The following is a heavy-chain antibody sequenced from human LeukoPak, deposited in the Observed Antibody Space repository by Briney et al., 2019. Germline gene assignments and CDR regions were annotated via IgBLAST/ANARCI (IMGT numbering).Heavy chain of an antibody. CDR2: ISGGGDST. CDR3: ARSSRRWTDFDH. J-gene: IGHJ5*02. D-gene: IGHD3/OR15-3a*01. CDR1: GFTLRNYG. Sequence: GGSLRLSCAASGFTLRNYGMAWVPQAPGKGLVGVSNISGGGDSTKLADSVRGSFTISRDNSQGTMALHMSSLSDEDTPMYYGARSSRRWTDFDHWGQGTLVTVSS. V-gene: IGHV3-23*01.